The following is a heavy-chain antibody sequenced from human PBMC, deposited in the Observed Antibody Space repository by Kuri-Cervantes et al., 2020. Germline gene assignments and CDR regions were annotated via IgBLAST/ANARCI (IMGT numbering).Heavy chain of an antibody. CDR2: IIPIFGTA. V-gene: IGHV1-69*05. CDR3: ARVVVVVAEERGDWFDP. Sequence: SVKVSCKASGGTFSSYAISWVRQAPGQGLEWMGGIIPIFGTANYAQKFQGRVTMTTDTSTSTAYMELRSLRSDDTAVYYCARVVVVVAEERGDWFDPWGQGTLVTVSS. CDR1: GGTFSSYA. J-gene: IGHJ5*02. D-gene: IGHD2-15*01.